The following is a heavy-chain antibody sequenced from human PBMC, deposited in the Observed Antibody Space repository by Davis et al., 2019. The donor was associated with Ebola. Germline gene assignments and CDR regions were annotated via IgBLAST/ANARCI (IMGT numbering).Heavy chain of an antibody. J-gene: IGHJ5*02. CDR1: GFTFADYA. CDR3: ARGWYQLPRHP. V-gene: IGHV3-9*01. D-gene: IGHD2-2*01. CDR2: FSWNSGSI. Sequence: SLKISCAASGFTFADYAMHWVRQAPGKGLEWVSGFSWNSGSIGYADSVKGRFTISRDNAKNSLYLQMNSLRAEDTAVYYCARGWYQLPRHPWGQGTLVTVSS.